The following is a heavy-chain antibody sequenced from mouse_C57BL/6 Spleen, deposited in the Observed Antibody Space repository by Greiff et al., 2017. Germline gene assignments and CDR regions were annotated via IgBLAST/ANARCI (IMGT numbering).Heavy chain of an antibody. Sequence: EVHLVESGGDLVKPGGSLKLSCAASGFTFSSYGMSWVRQTPDKRLEWVATISSGGSYTYYPDSVQGRFTISRANAKNTLYLQMSSLKSEDTAMYYCARPLYYYGSSYEDYAMDYWGQGTSVTVSS. D-gene: IGHD1-1*01. CDR1: GFTFSSYG. J-gene: IGHJ4*01. V-gene: IGHV5-6*01. CDR2: ISSGGSYT. CDR3: ARPLYYYGSSYEDYAMDY.